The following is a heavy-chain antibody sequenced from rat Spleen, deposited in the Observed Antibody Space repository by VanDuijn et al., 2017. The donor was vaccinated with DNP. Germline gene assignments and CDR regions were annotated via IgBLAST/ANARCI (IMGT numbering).Heavy chain of an antibody. Sequence: EVQLVESGGGLVQPGRSLKLSCAASGFTFSNYGMAWVRQAPTKGLEWVATISYDGSSTYYRYSVKGRFTISRDNAKRTLYLQMDSLRFEDTATYYCARGTTRYFDYCGQVVMVTGYS. J-gene: IGHJ2*01. V-gene: IGHV5-29*01. CDR3: ARGTTRYFDY. CDR1: GFTFSNYG. CDR2: ISYDGSST. D-gene: IGHD1-4*01.